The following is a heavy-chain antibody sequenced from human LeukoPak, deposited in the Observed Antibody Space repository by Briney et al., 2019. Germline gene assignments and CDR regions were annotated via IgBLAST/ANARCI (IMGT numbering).Heavy chain of an antibody. CDR3: AKDLYGDPYYFDY. Sequence: GGSLRLSCARSVFTFSGYAMSWVRQAPGKGLEWVSAISGSGGSTYYADSVKGRFTISRDNSKNTLYLQMNSLRAEDTAVYYCAKDLYGDPYYFDYWGQGTLVTVSS. CDR1: VFTFSGYA. J-gene: IGHJ4*02. V-gene: IGHV3-23*01. D-gene: IGHD4-17*01. CDR2: ISGSGGST.